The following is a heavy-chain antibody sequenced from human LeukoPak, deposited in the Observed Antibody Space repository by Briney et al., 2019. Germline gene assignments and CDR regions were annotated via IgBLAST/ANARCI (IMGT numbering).Heavy chain of an antibody. J-gene: IGHJ4*02. CDR1: GGSMSSYY. CDR3: ARRCSGWWSFDY. V-gene: IGHV4-59*01. D-gene: IGHD6-19*01. Sequence: PSETLSLTCTVSGGSMSSYYWSWIRQPPGKGLEWIGYINYSGSTNYNPSLKSRVTISVDTSKDQFSLKLSSVTAADTAVYYCARRCSGWWSFDYWGQGTLVSVSS. CDR2: INYSGST.